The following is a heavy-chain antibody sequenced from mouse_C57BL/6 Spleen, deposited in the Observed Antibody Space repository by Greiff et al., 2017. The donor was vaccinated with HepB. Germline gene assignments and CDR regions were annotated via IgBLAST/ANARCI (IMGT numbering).Heavy chain of an antibody. Sequence: QVQLKQSGPELVKPGASVKISCKASGYAFSSSWMNWVKQRPGKGLEWIGRIYPGDGDTNYNGKFKGKATLTADKSSRTAYMQLSSLTSEDSAVYFCARSPYYYGSHFDVWGTGTTVTVSS. V-gene: IGHV1-82*01. CDR1: GYAFSSSW. CDR3: ARSPYYYGSHFDV. D-gene: IGHD1-1*01. J-gene: IGHJ1*03. CDR2: IYPGDGDT.